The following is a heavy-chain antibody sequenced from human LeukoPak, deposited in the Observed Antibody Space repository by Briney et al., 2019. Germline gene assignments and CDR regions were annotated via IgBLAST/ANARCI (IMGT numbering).Heavy chain of an antibody. V-gene: IGHV5-51*01. CDR1: GYSFTSYW. D-gene: IGHD3-22*01. CDR2: IYPGDSDT. J-gene: IGHJ4*02. Sequence: GESLQISCKGSGYSFTSYWIGWVRQMPGKGLEWMGIIYPGDSDTRHSPSFQGQVTISADKSISTAYLQWSSLKASDTAMHYCARQFDSSGYYWYYWGQGTLVTVSS. CDR3: ARQFDSSGYYWYY.